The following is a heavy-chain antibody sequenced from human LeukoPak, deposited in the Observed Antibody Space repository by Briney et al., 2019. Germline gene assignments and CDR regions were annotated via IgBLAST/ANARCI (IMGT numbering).Heavy chain of an antibody. CDR1: GYTFISFA. CDR2: INAGNGNT. J-gene: IGHJ4*02. V-gene: IGHV1-3*01. CDR3: ARGALSGGFDY. D-gene: IGHD2-15*01. Sequence: GASVKVSCKTSGYTFISFAIHWVRQAPGQRLEWMGWINAGNGNTKYSQSFQDRVTFIRDTSASTAYMELSSLTSEDTAVYYCARGALSGGFDYRGQGTLVTVSS.